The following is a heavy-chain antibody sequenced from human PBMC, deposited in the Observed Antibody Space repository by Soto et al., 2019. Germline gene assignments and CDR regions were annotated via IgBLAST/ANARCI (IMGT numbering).Heavy chain of an antibody. CDR1: GGSISSGGYY. J-gene: IGHJ5*02. Sequence: QVQLQESGPGLVKPSQTLSLTCTVSGGSISSGGYYWSWIRQHPGKGLEWIGYIYYSGSTYYNPSLKSRVTISVDTSKNQFSLKLSSVTAADTAVYYRARDSVGATNFYNWFDPWGQGTLVTVSS. CDR3: ARDSVGATNFYNWFDP. CDR2: IYYSGST. V-gene: IGHV4-31*03. D-gene: IGHD1-26*01.